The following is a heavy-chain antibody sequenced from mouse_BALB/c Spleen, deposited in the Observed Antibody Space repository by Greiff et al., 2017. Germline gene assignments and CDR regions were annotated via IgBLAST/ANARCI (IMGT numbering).Heavy chain of an antibody. CDR2: ISDGGSYT. J-gene: IGHJ3*01. V-gene: IGHV5-4*02. D-gene: IGHD1-1*01. CDR1: GFTFSDYY. Sequence: EVKLMESGGGLVKPGGSLKLSCAASGFTFSDYYMYWVRQTPEKRLEWVATISDGGSYTYYPDSVKGRFTISRDNAKNNLYLQMSSLKSEDTAMYYCARDITTVVARGFAYWGQGTLVTVSA. CDR3: ARDITTVVARGFAY.